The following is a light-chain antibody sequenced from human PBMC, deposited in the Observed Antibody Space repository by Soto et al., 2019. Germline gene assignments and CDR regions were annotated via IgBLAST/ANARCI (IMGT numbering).Light chain of an antibody. Sequence: EIVLTQSPGTLSLSPGERATLSCRASQSVNNNYLAWYQQKPGQAPRLLIYGASTRATDISDRFSGSGSGTDFTLTINRLEPEDVGVFYCHLYNRSPYNFGQGTKLEIK. J-gene: IGKJ2*01. CDR3: HLYNRSPYN. CDR2: GAS. V-gene: IGKV3-20*01. CDR1: QSVNNNY.